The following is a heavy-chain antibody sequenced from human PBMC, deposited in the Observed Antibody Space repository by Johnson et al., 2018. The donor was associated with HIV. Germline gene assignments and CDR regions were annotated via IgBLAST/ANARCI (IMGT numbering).Heavy chain of an antibody. Sequence: MLLVEYGGAVVQPGGSLRLSCVASGFTVRKGLEWVSVIYSGGSTYYADSVKGRFTISRDNSKNTLYLQMNSLRAEDTAVYYCARDRGSMPAVAFDIWGQGTMVTVSS. CDR2: IYSGGST. CDR1: GFTVR. CDR3: ARDRGSMPAVAFDI. J-gene: IGHJ3*02. D-gene: IGHD2-2*01. V-gene: IGHV3-66*02.